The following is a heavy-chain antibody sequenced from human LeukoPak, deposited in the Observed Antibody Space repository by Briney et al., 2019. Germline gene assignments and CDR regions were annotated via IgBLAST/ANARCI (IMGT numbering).Heavy chain of an antibody. D-gene: IGHD5-18*01. V-gene: IGHV3-66*01. Sequence: ETLSLTCTVSGGSISSSRYYWGWVRQAPGKGLEWVSVIYSGGSTYYADSVKGRFTISRDNSKNTLYLQMNSLRAEDTAVYYCARVKVQLWYYFDYWGQGTLVTVSS. CDR1: GGSISSSRYY. CDR3: ARVKVQLWYYFDY. J-gene: IGHJ4*02. CDR2: IYSGGST.